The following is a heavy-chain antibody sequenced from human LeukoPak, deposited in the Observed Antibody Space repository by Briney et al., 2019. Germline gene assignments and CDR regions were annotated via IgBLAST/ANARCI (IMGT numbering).Heavy chain of an antibody. CDR2: INWNAGSI. CDR1: GFTFSSYA. CDR3: ARVFSGSFDC. V-gene: IGHV3-20*04. Sequence: GGSLRLSCAASGFTFSSYAMSWVRQAPGKGLEWVSGINWNAGSIGYADSVKGRFTISRDNAKNSLYLQMNSLRAEDTALYYCARVFSGSFDCWGQGTLVTVSS. J-gene: IGHJ4*02. D-gene: IGHD1-26*01.